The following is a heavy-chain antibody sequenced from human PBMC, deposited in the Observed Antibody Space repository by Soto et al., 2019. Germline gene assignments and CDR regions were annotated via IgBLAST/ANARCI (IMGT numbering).Heavy chain of an antibody. CDR2: ISAYNGNT. J-gene: IGHJ4*02. CDR1: GYTFTSYG. V-gene: IGHV1-18*04. Sequence: ASVKVSCKASGYTFTSYGISWVRQAPGQVLEWMGWISAYNGNTNYAQKLQGRVTMTTDTSTSTAYMELRSLRSDDTAVYYCATQCPHFYCSGGSCCDRYFDYWGQGTLVTVSS. D-gene: IGHD2-15*01. CDR3: ATQCPHFYCSGGSCCDRYFDY.